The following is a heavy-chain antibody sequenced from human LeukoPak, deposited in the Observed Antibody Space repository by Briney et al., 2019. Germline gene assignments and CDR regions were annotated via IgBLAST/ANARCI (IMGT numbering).Heavy chain of an antibody. D-gene: IGHD3-10*01. V-gene: IGHV3-21*01. CDR1: GLTFISYS. CDR3: ARDSSQGDYYYYYMDV. Sequence: PGGSLRLSCAASGLTFISYSMNSGRHAPGKRRWWVSSITISRSSTYYAHSSKGRSPISRDNAKNSLYLQMNSLRAEDTAVYYCARDSSQGDYYYYYMDVWGKGTTVTVSS. J-gene: IGHJ6*03. CDR2: ITISRSST.